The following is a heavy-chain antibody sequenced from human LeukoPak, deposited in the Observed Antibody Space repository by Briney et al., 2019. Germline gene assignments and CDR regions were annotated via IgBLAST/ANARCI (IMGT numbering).Heavy chain of an antibody. J-gene: IGHJ6*02. V-gene: IGHV3-11*01. CDR1: GFTFSDYY. CDR3: ARSVGYYYTMDV. Sequence: GGSLRLSCVACGFTFSDYYVSWVRQAPGRGLEWVSYISGSGSDLYYADSVKGRFTISRDNAKNSLFLQMNSLRAEDTAVYYCARSVGYYYTMDVWGQGTTVTVSS. D-gene: IGHD2-15*01. CDR2: ISGSGSDL.